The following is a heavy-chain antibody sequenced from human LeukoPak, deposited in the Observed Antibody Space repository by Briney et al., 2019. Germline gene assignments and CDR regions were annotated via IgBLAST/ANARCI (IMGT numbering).Heavy chain of an antibody. CDR2: ISYDGSNK. CDR3: ARERVAAYYGMDV. CDR1: GFTFSSYA. D-gene: IGHD2-15*01. J-gene: IGHJ6*02. V-gene: IGHV3-30-3*01. Sequence: GRSLRLSCAASGFTFSSYAMHWVRQAPGKGLEWVTCISYDGSNKYYADSVKGRFTISSDNSKNTLFLQMNSLRAEDTAVYYCARERVAAYYGMDVWGQGTTVTVSS.